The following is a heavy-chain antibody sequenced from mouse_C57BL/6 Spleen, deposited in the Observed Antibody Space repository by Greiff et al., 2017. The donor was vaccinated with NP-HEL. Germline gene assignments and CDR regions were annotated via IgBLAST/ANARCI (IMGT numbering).Heavy chain of an antibody. Sequence: EVQLQESGPVLVKPGASVKMSCKASGYTFTDYYMNWVKQSHGKSLEWIGVINPYNGGTSYNQKFKGKATLTVDKSSSTAYMELNSLTSEDSAVYYCADTAYDYDGDAMDYWGQGTSVTVSS. V-gene: IGHV1-19*01. CDR3: ADTAYDYDGDAMDY. J-gene: IGHJ4*01. CDR1: GYTFTDYY. D-gene: IGHD2-4*01. CDR2: INPYNGGT.